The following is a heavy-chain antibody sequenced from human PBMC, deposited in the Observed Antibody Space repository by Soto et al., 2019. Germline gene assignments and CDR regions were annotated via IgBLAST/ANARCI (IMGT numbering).Heavy chain of an antibody. J-gene: IGHJ5*02. Sequence: QVQLVQSGAEVKKPGSSVKVSCKASGGTFSSYAISWVRQAPGQGLEWMGGIIPIFGTANYAQKFQGRVTITAAESTSTACIDLSSLRSDDTAVYYRARGRLLPEEGGNWFDPWGQGTLVTVS. V-gene: IGHV1-69*01. CDR1: GGTFSSYA. CDR3: ARGRLLPEEGGNWFDP. D-gene: IGHD2-15*01. CDR2: IIPIFGTA.